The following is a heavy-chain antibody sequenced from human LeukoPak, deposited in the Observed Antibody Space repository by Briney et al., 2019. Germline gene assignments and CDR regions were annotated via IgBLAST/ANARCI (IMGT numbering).Heavy chain of an antibody. D-gene: IGHD6-19*01. CDR1: GGSISSYY. Sequence: PSETQSLTCTVSGGSISSYYWSWIRQPPGKGLEWIGYIYYSGSTNYNPSLKSRVTISVDTSKNQFSLKLSSVTAADTAVYYCASSIAVAGGFDIWGQGTMVTVSS. J-gene: IGHJ3*02. CDR2: IYYSGST. CDR3: ASSIAVAGGFDI. V-gene: IGHV4-59*01.